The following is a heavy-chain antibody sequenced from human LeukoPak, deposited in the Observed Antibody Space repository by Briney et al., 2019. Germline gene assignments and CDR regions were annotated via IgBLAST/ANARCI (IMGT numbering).Heavy chain of an antibody. Sequence: GGSLRLSCAASGFTFSSYAMSWVRQAPGKGLDCVSAISGTGSNTYYADSAKGRFTISRDNSKNTLYLQMTSLRAEDTAIYYCAKVSTTTMIVMGREFDFWGQGTLVTVSS. CDR3: AKVSTTTMIVMGREFDF. D-gene: IGHD3-22*01. CDR2: ISGTGSNT. CDR1: GFTFSSYA. V-gene: IGHV3-23*01. J-gene: IGHJ4*02.